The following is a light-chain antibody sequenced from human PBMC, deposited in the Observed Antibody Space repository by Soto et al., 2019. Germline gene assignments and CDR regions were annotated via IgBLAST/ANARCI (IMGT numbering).Light chain of an antibody. J-gene: IGKJ1*01. CDR2: DAS. CDR1: QSVSSY. V-gene: IGKV3-11*01. Sequence: RRAHSTPAAALVDQLIIXWXASQSVSSYLAWYQEKPGLPPRLLIYDASNRATGIPDRFSRSGSGTDFTLTISSLGPEDFAVYYCQRRSNWSTTFGQGTEV. CDR3: QRRSNWSTT.